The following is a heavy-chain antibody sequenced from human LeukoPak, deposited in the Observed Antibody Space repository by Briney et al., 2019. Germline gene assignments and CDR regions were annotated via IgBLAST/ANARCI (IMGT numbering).Heavy chain of an antibody. CDR2: IYYSGST. J-gene: IGHJ4*02. V-gene: IGHV4-59*08. CDR3: ARSAKPLWFGELSN. D-gene: IGHD3-10*01. CDR1: GGSISSYY. Sequence: KPSETLSLTCTVSGGSISSYYWSWIRQPPGKGLEWIAYIYYSGSTNYNPSLKSRVTISVDTSKNQFSLKLSSVTAADTAVYYCARSAKPLWFGELSNWGQGTLVTVSS.